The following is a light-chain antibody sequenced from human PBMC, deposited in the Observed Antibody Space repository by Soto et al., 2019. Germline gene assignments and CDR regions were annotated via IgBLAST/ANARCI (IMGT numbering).Light chain of an antibody. Sequence: QSALTQPASVSGSPGQSITISCTGTSSDVGTYNLLSWYQHHPGKAPKLMIYGASKRPSGVSIRFSGSKSGNTASLTISGLQAEDEADYYCCSYTSSSVVFGGGTKVTVL. CDR1: SSDVGTYNL. J-gene: IGLJ2*01. CDR3: CSYTSSSVV. CDR2: GAS. V-gene: IGLV2-23*01.